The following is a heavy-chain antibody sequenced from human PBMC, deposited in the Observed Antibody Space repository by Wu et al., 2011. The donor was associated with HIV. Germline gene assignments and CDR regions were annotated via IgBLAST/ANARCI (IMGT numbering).Heavy chain of an antibody. CDR1: GYTFTGYY. CDR3: ARAPGGPPIAAFDI. V-gene: IGHV1-2*02. J-gene: IGHJ3*02. Sequence: QVQLVQSGAEMKKPGASVKVSCKASGYTFTGYYLHWVRQAPGQGLEWMGWINPNSGGTNYSQRFQGRVTMTRDTSISAAYLELSSLTSDDTAVYYCARAPGGPPIAAFDIWGQGTMVTVLF. D-gene: IGHD3-10*01. CDR2: INPNSGGT.